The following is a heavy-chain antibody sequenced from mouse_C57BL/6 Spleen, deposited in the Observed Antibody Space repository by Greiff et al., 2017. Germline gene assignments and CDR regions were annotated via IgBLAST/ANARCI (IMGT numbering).Heavy chain of an antibody. Sequence: EVKLMESGGGLVQPGGSLSLSCAASGFTFTDYYMSWVRQPPGKALEWLGFIRNKANGYTTEYSASVKGRFTISRDNSQSILYLQMNALRAEDSATYYCARPRYYDYGYYFEYWGQGTTLTVSS. CDR1: GFTFTDYY. D-gene: IGHD2-4*01. CDR3: ARPRYYDYGYYFEY. CDR2: IRNKANGYTT. V-gene: IGHV7-3*01. J-gene: IGHJ2*01.